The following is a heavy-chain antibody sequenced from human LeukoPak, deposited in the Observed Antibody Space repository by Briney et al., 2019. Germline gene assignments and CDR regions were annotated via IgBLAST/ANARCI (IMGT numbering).Heavy chain of an antibody. D-gene: IGHD3-10*01. Sequence: GGSLRLSCAASGFTFSDYYMNWIRQAPGKGLEWVSYISNSGSTIYYADSVKGRFTISRDNAKNSVYLQMNSLRAEDTAVYYCARGITARPPYYFDYWGQGTLVTVSS. J-gene: IGHJ4*02. CDR3: ARGITARPPYYFDY. CDR2: ISNSGSTI. V-gene: IGHV3-11*04. CDR1: GFTFSDYY.